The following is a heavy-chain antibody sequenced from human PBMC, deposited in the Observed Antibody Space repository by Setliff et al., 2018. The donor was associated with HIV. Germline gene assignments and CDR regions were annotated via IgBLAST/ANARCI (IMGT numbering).Heavy chain of an antibody. Sequence: GGSLRLSCVASGFTFSPYWMHWVRQAPGKGLEWVSAISPGSDTTYYADSVKGRFTISRDDSRDMLFLQMNSLIPEDTAIYYCAKPTSGLYPRSFDLWGQGTKVTVSS. V-gene: IGHV3-23*01. CDR2: ISPGSDTT. CDR3: AKPTSGLYPRSFDL. J-gene: IGHJ3*01. D-gene: IGHD1-26*01. CDR1: GFTFSPYW.